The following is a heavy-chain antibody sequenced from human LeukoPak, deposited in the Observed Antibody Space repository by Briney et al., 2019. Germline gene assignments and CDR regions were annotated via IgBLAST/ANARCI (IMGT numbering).Heavy chain of an antibody. Sequence: SETLSLTCTVSGGSISSYYWSWIRQLPGKGLEWIGYIYYSGGTNYNPSLKSRVTISVDTSKNQFSLKLSSVTAADTAVYYCARLAGAHVHFDVWGQGILVTVSS. J-gene: IGHJ4*02. CDR1: GGSISSYY. V-gene: IGHV4-59*08. D-gene: IGHD6-13*01. CDR2: IYYSGGT. CDR3: ARLAGAHVHFDV.